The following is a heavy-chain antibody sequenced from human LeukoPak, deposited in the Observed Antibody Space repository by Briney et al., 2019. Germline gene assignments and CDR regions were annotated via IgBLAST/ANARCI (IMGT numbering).Heavy chain of an antibody. CDR2: ISYDGSNK. CDR1: GFTFSSYA. D-gene: IGHD1-26*01. CDR3: ARGYSGSHQSAFDI. J-gene: IGHJ3*02. V-gene: IGHV3-30-3*01. Sequence: GGSLRLSCAASGFTFSSYAMHWVRPAPGKGLEWVAVISYDGSNKYYADSVKGRFTISRDNSKNTLYLQMNSLRAEDTAVYYCARGYSGSHQSAFDIWGQGTMVTVSS.